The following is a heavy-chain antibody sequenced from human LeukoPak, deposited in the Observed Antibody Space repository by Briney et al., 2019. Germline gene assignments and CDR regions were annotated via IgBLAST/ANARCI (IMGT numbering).Heavy chain of an antibody. J-gene: IGHJ4*02. Sequence: HPGGSLRLSCAASGFTFSSCWMNWVRQAPGKGLEWVANIKQDGSEKYYVDSVKGRFTISRDNAKNSLYLQMNSLRAEDTAVYYCVGGLAAAGGGYWGQGTPVAVSS. D-gene: IGHD6-13*01. V-gene: IGHV3-7*01. CDR3: VGGLAAAGGGY. CDR1: GFTFSSCW. CDR2: IKQDGSEK.